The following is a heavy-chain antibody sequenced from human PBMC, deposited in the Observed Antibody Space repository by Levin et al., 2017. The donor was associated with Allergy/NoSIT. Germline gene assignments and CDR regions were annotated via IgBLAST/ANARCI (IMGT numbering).Heavy chain of an antibody. Sequence: LSLTCAASGFTFDDYAMHWVRQAPGKGLEWVSGISWNSGSIGYADSVKGRFTISRDNAKNSLYLQMNSLRAEDTALYYCAKGNSSSWYGSRAFDIWGQGTMVTVSS. J-gene: IGHJ3*02. CDR1: GFTFDDYA. D-gene: IGHD6-13*01. CDR2: ISWNSGSI. V-gene: IGHV3-9*01. CDR3: AKGNSSSWYGSRAFDI.